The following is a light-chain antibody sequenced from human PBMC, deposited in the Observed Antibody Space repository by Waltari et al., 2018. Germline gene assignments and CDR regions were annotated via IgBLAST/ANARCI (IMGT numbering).Light chain of an antibody. V-gene: IGKV3-20*01. CDR3: QHYVRLPAT. J-gene: IGKJ1*01. CDR1: QSVSRA. Sequence: EIVLTQSPGTLSLSPGERATLSCRASQSVSRALAWYQQKPGQAPRLLIYGTSNRATGIPAMFSGSGSGTGFSPTISRLEPEDVAIYFCQHYVRLPATFGQRTKVEIK. CDR2: GTS.